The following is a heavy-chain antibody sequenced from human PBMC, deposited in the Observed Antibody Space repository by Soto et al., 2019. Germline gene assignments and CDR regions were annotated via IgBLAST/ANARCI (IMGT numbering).Heavy chain of an antibody. CDR2: IIPIPGTA. V-gene: IGHV1-69*01. J-gene: IGHJ6*02. CDR3: ARSQGSSTSLEIYYYYYYGMDV. CDR1: GGTFSSYA. D-gene: IGHD2-2*01. Sequence: QVQLVQSGAEVKKPGSSVKISCKASGGTFSSYAISWVRQAPGQGLEWMGGIIPIPGTANYAQKFQGRVTINADESKSTGYMEVSSLRSEDTAVYYCARSQGSSTSLEIYYYYYYGMDVWGQGTTVTVSS.